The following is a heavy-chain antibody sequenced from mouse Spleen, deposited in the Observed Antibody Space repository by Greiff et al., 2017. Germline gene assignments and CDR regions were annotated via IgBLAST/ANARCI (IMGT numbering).Heavy chain of an antibody. D-gene: IGHD2-1*01. CDR3: ARDRDYYGNYLP. CDR1: EYEFPSHD. Sequence: EVKLVESGGGLVQPGESLKLSCESNEYEFPSHDMSWVRKTPEKRLELVAAINSNGGSTYYPDSVKGRFTISRDNAKNTLYLQMSSLKSEDTAMYYCARDRDYYGNYLPWGQGTLVTVSA. J-gene: IGHJ3*01. V-gene: IGHV5-2*03. CDR2: INSNGGST.